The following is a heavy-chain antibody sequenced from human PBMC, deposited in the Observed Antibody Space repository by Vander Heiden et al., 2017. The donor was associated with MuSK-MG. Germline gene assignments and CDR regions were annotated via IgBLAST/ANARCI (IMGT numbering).Heavy chain of an antibody. J-gene: IGHJ4*02. CDR3: AKDAVRSVVVPAGPDY. Sequence: QVQLVESGGGVVQPGGSLRLSCAASGFTFSSYGMHWVRQAPGKGLEWVAFIRYDGSNKYYADSVKGRFTISRDNSKNTLYLQMNSLRAEETAVYYCAKDAVRSVVVPAGPDYWCQGTLVTVSS. D-gene: IGHD2-2*01. V-gene: IGHV3-30*02. CDR2: IRYDGSNK. CDR1: GFTFSSYG.